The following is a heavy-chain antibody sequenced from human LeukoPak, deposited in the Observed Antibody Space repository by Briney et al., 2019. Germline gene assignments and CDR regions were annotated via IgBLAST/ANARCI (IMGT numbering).Heavy chain of an antibody. Sequence: SETLSLTCTVSGGSISSYYWSWIRQPPGKGLEWIGYIYYSGSTNYNPSLKSRVTISVDTSKNRFSLKLSSVTAVDTAVYYCARWTYYYDSSGYTDAFDIWGQGTMVTVSS. CDR1: GGSISSYY. V-gene: IGHV4-59*08. CDR2: IYYSGST. CDR3: ARWTYYYDSSGYTDAFDI. J-gene: IGHJ3*02. D-gene: IGHD3-22*01.